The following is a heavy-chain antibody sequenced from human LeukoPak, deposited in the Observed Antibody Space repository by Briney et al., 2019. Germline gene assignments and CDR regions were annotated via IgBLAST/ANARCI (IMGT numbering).Heavy chain of an antibody. CDR2: ISTSVTYS. CDR3: AREGRSSSYLGRFDP. Sequence: PGGSLRLSCAASGFTFSDDDMSGIRQAPGGGLEWGSYISTSVTYSEYADSVKGRFTISKDNATNSLYLHMNSLRAEDTSVYSCAREGRSSSYLGRFDPWGQGTLVTVSS. J-gene: IGHJ5*02. D-gene: IGHD6-19*01. CDR1: GFTFSDDD. V-gene: IGHV3-11*05.